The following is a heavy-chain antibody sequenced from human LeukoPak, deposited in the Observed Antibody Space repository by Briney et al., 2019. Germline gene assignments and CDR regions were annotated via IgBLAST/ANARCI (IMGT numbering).Heavy chain of an antibody. J-gene: IGHJ5*02. CDR2: MNPNCGNT. CDR1: GYTFTSYD. Sequence: GASVKVSCKASGYTFTSYDINWVRQATGQGLEWMGWMNPNCGNTGYAQKFQGRVTITRDTSISTAYMELSSLRSEDTAVYYCARGGYCSSTSCYMRSPFDPWGQGTLVTVSS. D-gene: IGHD2-2*02. CDR3: ARGGYCSSTSCYMRSPFDP. V-gene: IGHV1-8*03.